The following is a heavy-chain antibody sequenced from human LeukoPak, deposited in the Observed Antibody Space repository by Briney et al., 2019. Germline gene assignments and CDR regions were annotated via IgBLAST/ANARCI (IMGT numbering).Heavy chain of an antibody. CDR1: GXTFSSYW. Sequence: GGSLRLSCAASGXTFSSYWMHWVRQAPGKGLVWVSRINSDGSSTFYADSVKGRFTTSRDNAENTVYLQVNSLRADDTAVYYCARIPGGSGSQYDYWGQGTLVIVSS. CDR3: ARIPGGSGSQYDY. J-gene: IGHJ4*02. V-gene: IGHV3-74*01. D-gene: IGHD3-10*01. CDR2: INSDGSST.